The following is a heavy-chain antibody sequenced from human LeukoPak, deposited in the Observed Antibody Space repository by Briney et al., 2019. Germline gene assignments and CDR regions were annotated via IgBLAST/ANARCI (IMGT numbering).Heavy chain of an antibody. J-gene: IGHJ4*02. V-gene: IGHV3-74*01. CDR2: INSDGSST. D-gene: IGHD6-13*01. CDR3: AKGKQLGDF. Sequence: PGGSLRLSCAASGFTFSSYWMHWVRQAPGKGLVWVSRINSDGSSTIYADAVKGRYTISRDNSKNTLYLQMNSLRAEDTAVYYCAKGKQLGDFWGQGTLVAVSS. CDR1: GFTFSSYW.